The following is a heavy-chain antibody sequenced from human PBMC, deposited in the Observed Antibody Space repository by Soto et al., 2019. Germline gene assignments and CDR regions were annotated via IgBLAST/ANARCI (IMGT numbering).Heavy chain of an antibody. J-gene: IGHJ6*02. CDR3: ARHGGDYPLYGMDV. V-gene: IGHV4-59*08. D-gene: IGHD4-17*01. Sequence: PSETLSLTCTVSGGSISSYYWSWIRQPPGKGLEWIGYIYYSGSTNYNPSLKSRVTISVDTSKNQFSLKLSSVTAADTAVYYCARHGGDYPLYGMDVWGQGTTVTVSS. CDR2: IYYSGST. CDR1: GGSISSYY.